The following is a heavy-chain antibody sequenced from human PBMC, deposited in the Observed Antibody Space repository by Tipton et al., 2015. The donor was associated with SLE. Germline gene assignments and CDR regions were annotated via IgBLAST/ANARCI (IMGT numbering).Heavy chain of an antibody. CDR2: IYYSGST. D-gene: IGHD3-22*01. CDR1: GGSISSSSYY. Sequence: TLSLTCTVSGGSISSSSYYWGWIRQPPGKGLEWIGSIYYSGSTYYNPSLKSRVTISVDTSKNQFSLKLSSVTAADTAVYYCARGRLVVFTEEAFDIWGQGTMVTVSS. J-gene: IGHJ3*02. CDR3: ARGRLVVFTEEAFDI. V-gene: IGHV4-39*07.